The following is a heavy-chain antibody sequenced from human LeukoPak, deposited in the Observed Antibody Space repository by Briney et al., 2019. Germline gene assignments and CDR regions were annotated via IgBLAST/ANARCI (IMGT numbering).Heavy chain of an antibody. J-gene: IGHJ6*03. V-gene: IGHV4-4*07. Sequence: SETLSLTCIVSGDSISSDYWSWIRQPAGKGLEWIGRINTSGSTNYNPSLKSRVTMSVDTSKNQFSLKLSSVTAADTAVYYCARSSYYDFWSGYHYYMDVWGKGTTVTVSS. CDR3: ARSSYYDFWSGYHYYMDV. CDR2: INTSGST. D-gene: IGHD3-3*01. CDR1: GDSISSDY.